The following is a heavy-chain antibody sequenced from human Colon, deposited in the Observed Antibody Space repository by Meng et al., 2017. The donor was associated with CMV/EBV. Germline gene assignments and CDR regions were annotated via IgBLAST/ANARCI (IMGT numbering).Heavy chain of an antibody. CDR2: IRHKPYGGTA. CDR1: GFIFGDYA. CDR3: TRADGDYVPDAFDI. V-gene: IGHV3-49*04. Sequence: GESLKISCSTSGFIFGDYAMSWVRQAPGKGLEWVGFIRHKPYGGTAEYAASVKGRFTISRDDSNSIAYLQMNSLTTEDTAVYFCTRADGDYVPDAFDIWGQGTVVTVSS. J-gene: IGHJ3*02. D-gene: IGHD4-17*01.